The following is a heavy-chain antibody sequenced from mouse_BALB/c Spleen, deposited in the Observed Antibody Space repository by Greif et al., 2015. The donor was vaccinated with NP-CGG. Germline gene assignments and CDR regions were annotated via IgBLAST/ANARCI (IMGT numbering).Heavy chain of an antibody. CDR1: GYAFTNYL. J-gene: IGHJ4*01. CDR2: INPGSGGT. D-gene: IGHD1-1*01. V-gene: IGHV1-54*01. CDR3: ARGTTVVYYYAMDY. Sequence: VKLMESGAELVRPGTSVKVSCMASGYAFTNYLIEWVKQRPGQGLEWIGVINPGSGGTNYNEKFKGKATLTADKSSSTAYMQLSSPTSDDSAVYFCARGTTVVYYYAMDYWGQGTSVTVSS.